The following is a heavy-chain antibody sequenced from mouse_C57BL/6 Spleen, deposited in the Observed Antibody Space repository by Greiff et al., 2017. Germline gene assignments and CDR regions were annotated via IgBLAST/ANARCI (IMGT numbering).Heavy chain of an antibody. CDR2: IDPETGGT. CDR3: TRWATTVGNFDY. CDR1: GYTFTDYE. D-gene: IGHD1-1*01. V-gene: IGHV1-15*01. J-gene: IGHJ2*01. Sequence: VKLQASGAELVRPGASVPLSCKASGYTFTDYEMHWVKQTPVHGLEWIGAIDPETGGTDYNQKFKGKAILTADKSSSTAYMELRSLTSEDSAVYYCTRWATTVGNFDYWGQGTTLTGSS.